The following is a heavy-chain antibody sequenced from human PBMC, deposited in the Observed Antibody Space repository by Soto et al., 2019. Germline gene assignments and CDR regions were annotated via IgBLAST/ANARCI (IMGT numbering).Heavy chain of an antibody. CDR1: GYTFTSYA. Sequence: QVQLVQSGAEVKKPGASVKVSCKASGYTFTSYAIHWVRQAPGQRLEWMGWINAGNGNTKYSQKFQGRVTITSDTSASTDYRELSRLRSEDTAVYYCARGYLTSGDLSPPGLWGQGTLVTVSS. D-gene: IGHD3-16*02. J-gene: IGHJ4*02. CDR3: ARGYLTSGDLSPPGL. CDR2: INAGNGNT. V-gene: IGHV1-3*01.